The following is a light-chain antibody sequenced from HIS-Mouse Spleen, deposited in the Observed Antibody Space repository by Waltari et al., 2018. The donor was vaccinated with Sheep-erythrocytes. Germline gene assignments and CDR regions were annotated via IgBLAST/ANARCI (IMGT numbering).Light chain of an antibody. Sequence: QSALTQPRSVSGSPGQSVTISCTGTSRDGGGYNYVSWYQQHPGKAPKLMIYAVSKRPSGVPDRFSGSKSGNTASLTISGLQAEDEADYYCCSHAGSYNHVFATGTKVTVL. CDR3: CSHAGSYNHV. CDR2: AVS. J-gene: IGLJ1*01. V-gene: IGLV2-11*01. CDR1: SRDGGGYNY.